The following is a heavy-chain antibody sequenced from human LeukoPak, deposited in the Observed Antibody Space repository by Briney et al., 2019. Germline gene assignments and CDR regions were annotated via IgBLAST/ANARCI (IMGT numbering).Heavy chain of an antibody. CDR1: GFTFSTYW. CDR3: ARGDEYYFDY. J-gene: IGHJ4*02. CDR2: IKQDGRAK. V-gene: IGHV3-7*01. Sequence: PGGSLRLSCAASGFTFSTYWMSWVRQAPGKGLERLAIIKQDGRAKFYVDSVKGRFPISRDNADNSLYLQMNSLRAEDTAVYYCARGDEYYFDYWGQGTLVTVSS.